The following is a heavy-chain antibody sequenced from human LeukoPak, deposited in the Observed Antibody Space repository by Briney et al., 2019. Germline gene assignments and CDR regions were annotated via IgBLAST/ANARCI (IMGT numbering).Heavy chain of an antibody. Sequence: ASVKVSCKASGGTFSSCAISWVRQAPGQGLEWMGGIIPIFGTANYAQKFQGRVTITADKSTSTAYMELSSLRSEDTAVYYCARVSPTTSRSYSSSWYEGMDVWGKGTTVTVSS. CDR2: IIPIFGTA. D-gene: IGHD6-13*01. CDR3: ARVSPTTSRSYSSSWYEGMDV. V-gene: IGHV1-69*06. CDR1: GGTFSSCA. J-gene: IGHJ6*04.